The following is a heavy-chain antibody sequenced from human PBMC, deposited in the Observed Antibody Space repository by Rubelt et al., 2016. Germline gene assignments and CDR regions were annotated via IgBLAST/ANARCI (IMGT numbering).Heavy chain of an antibody. V-gene: IGHV4-34*01. Sequence: QVQLQESGPGLVKPSETLSLTCTVSGGSISSYYWSWIRQPPGKGLEWIGEINHSGSTNYNPSLKSRVAISVDTSKNQFSRKLSSVTAAGTAVYYCARIGYSSSWYPDYWGQGTLVTVSS. CDR1: GGSISSYY. CDR3: ARIGYSSSWYPDY. J-gene: IGHJ4*02. D-gene: IGHD6-13*01. CDR2: INHSGST.